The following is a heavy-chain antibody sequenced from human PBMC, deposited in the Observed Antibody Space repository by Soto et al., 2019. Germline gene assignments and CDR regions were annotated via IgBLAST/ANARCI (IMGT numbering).Heavy chain of an antibody. CDR3: ARVGQFDY. V-gene: IGHV3-11*01. CDR1: GFAFSDYH. Sequence: QVQLVESGGGLVEPGGSLRLSCAASGFAFSDYHMAWIRQAPGKGLEWVSYINPGGTPMYYADSVKGRFTISRDNAKNSMYLLMNNLRAGDTAVYYCARVGQFDYWGQGTLVTVSS. J-gene: IGHJ4*02. CDR2: INPGGTPM.